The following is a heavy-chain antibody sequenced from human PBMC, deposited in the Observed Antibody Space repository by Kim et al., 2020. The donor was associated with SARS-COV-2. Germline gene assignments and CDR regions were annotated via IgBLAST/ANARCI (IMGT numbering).Heavy chain of an antibody. J-gene: IGHJ2*01. CDR2: ISSRSRYI. D-gene: IGHD3-10*01. CDR3: ARDLSIYGLLGYFDL. Sequence: GGSLRLSCAASGFNSSSYSMDWLRQAPGKGLEWVSSISSRSRYIYYADSVRGRFTISGDNAKNSLYLQMNSLRSEDTALYYCARDLSIYGLLGYFDLWGRGTPVTVSS. CDR1: GFNSSSYS. V-gene: IGHV3-21*01.